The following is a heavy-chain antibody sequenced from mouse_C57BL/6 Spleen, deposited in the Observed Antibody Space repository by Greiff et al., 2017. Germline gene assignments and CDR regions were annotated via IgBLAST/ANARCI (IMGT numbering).Heavy chain of an antibody. Sequence: QVTLKVSGPGILQPSQTLSLTCSFSGFSMSTFGMGVGWIRQPSGKGLEWLAHIWWDDDKYYNPALKSRLTISKDTSKNRVILKIAHVDTADTATYYCARMEDGKEGYYYAMDYWGQGTSVTVSS. J-gene: IGHJ4*01. CDR3: ARMEDGKEGYYYAMDY. CDR2: IWWDDDK. D-gene: IGHD2-1*01. V-gene: IGHV8-8*01. CDR1: GFSMSTFGMG.